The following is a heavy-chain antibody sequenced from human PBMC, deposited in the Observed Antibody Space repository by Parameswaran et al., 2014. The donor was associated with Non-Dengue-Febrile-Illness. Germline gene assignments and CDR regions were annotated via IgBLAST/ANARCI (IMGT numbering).Heavy chain of an antibody. V-gene: IGHV5-10-1*01. CDR2: IDPSDSYT. Sequence: VRQMPGKGLEWMGRIDPSDSYTDYSPSFQGHVTISADKSISTAYLQWSSLKASDTAMYYCARRGRDCSSTSCYDTWGQGTLVTVSS. CDR3: ARRGRDCSSTSCYDT. J-gene: IGHJ5*02. D-gene: IGHD2-2*01.